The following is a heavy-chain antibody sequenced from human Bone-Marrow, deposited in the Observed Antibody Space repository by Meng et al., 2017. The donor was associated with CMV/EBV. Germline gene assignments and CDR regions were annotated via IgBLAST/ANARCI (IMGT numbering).Heavy chain of an antibody. Sequence: GSLRLSCTVSGGSISSSSYYWGWIRQPPGKGLEWIGSIYYSGSTYYNPSLKSRVTISVDTSKNQFSLKLSSVTAADTAVYYCARDRYYYYGMDVWGPGDTVNVAS. CDR2: IYYSGST. CDR1: GGSISSSSYY. J-gene: IGHJ6*02. CDR3: ARDRYYYYGMDV. V-gene: IGHV4-39*07.